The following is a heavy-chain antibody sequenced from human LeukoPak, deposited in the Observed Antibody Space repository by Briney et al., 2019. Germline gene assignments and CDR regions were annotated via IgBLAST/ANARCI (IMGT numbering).Heavy chain of an antibody. D-gene: IGHD3-10*01. J-gene: IGHJ3*02. V-gene: IGHV4-34*08. Sequence: PGGSLRLSCAASGFTFDDYGMSWVRQPPGKGLEWIGEINHSRSTNYSPSLRSRVTISLDTSRNQFSLKLNSVTAADTAVYYCAKSNGYGLVGIWGQGTMVTVSS. CDR2: INHSRST. CDR3: AKSNGYGLVGI. CDR1: GFTFDDYG.